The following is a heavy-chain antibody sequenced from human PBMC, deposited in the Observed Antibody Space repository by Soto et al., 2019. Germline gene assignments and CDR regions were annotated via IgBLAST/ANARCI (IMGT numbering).Heavy chain of an antibody. Sequence: GGSLRLSCAAAGFTLSSYAMCWVRQAPGKGLEWVSAISGSGVSTYYADSVQGRFTNSRDNSKNTLYLQMNSLRAEDTAVYYFAGHRGVCDAIYILGQRTTVTVS. D-gene: IGHD3-10*01. CDR2: ISGSGVST. J-gene: IGHJ3*02. V-gene: IGHV3-23*01. CDR3: AGHRGVCDAIYI. CDR1: GFTLSSYA.